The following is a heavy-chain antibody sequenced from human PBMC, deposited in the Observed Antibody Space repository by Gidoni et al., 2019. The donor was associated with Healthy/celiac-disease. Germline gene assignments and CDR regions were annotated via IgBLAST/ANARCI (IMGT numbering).Heavy chain of an antibody. D-gene: IGHD6-13*01. J-gene: IGHJ5*02. Sequence: EVQLVESGGGLVQPGGSLRLSCAASGFTFSSSEMNWVRQAPGKGLEWVSYISSSGSTIYYADSVKGRFTISRDNAKNSLYLQMNSLRAEDTAVDYCARGSSSWSPWGQGTLVTVSS. CDR1: GFTFSSSE. V-gene: IGHV3-48*03. CDR3: ARGSSSWSP. CDR2: ISSSGSTI.